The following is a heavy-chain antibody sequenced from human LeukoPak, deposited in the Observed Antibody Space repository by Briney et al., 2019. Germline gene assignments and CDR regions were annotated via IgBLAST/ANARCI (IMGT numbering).Heavy chain of an antibody. CDR2: ISYDGSNK. Sequence: GRSLRLSCAASGFTFSSYAIHWVRQAPGKGLEWVAVISYDGSNKYYADSVKGRFTISRDNSKNTLYLQMNSLRAEDTAVYYCARDSRWRYSYGSFYFDYWGQGTLVTVSS. D-gene: IGHD5-18*01. V-gene: IGHV3-30*04. CDR3: ARDSRWRYSYGSFYFDY. CDR1: GFTFSSYA. J-gene: IGHJ4*02.